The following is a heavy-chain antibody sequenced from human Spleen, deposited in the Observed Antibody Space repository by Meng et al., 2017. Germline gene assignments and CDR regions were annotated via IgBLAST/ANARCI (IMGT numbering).Heavy chain of an antibody. V-gene: IGHV3-48*03. J-gene: IGHJ4*02. CDR1: GFTFRSYA. Sequence: GESLKISCAASGFTFRSYAMSWVRQAPGKGLEWVSCISDIGSIIHYADSVKGRFIISRDNAKNSLYLQMNSLRADDTAVYYCARDRGDYLDSWGQGTLVTVSS. CDR3: ARDRGDYLDS. CDR2: ISDIGSII.